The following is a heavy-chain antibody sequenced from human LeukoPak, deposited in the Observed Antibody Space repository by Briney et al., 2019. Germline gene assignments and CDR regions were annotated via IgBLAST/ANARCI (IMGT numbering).Heavy chain of an antibody. CDR1: GGSISSGDYY. Sequence: SETLSLSCTVSGGSISSGDYYWSWIRQPPGKGLEWIAYMYYSGSTYYNPSLKSRVTMSADTSKNQLSLKLSSVTAADTAVYYCARPYYYDSRIDPWGQGILVTVSS. J-gene: IGHJ5*02. D-gene: IGHD3-22*01. CDR3: ARPYYYDSRIDP. V-gene: IGHV4-30-4*01. CDR2: MYYSGST.